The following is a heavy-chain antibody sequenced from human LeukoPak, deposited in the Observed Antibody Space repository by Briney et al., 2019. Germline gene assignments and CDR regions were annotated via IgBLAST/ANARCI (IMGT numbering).Heavy chain of an antibody. Sequence: PSETLSLTRSVSGVSIGTYYWSWVRQPPGKGLEWIGYINYRGTTSYNPSLKSRVTISVDTFKNQFFLNLRSATAADTAVYYCARLEDYVLEYWGLGTLVTVSS. CDR2: INYRGTT. J-gene: IGHJ4*02. D-gene: IGHD4-17*01. CDR3: ARLEDYVLEY. V-gene: IGHV4-59*08. CDR1: GVSIGTYY.